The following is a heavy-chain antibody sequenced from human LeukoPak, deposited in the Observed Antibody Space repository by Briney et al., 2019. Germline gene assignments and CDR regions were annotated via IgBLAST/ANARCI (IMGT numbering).Heavy chain of an antibody. J-gene: IGHJ5*02. D-gene: IGHD2-2*01. CDR1: GFTFSSYW. CDR3: ARGFVVVVPAAMGSFNWFDP. Sequence: GGPLRLSCAASGFTFSSYWMHWVRQAPGKGLVWVSRINSDGSSTSYADSVKGRFTISRDNAKNTLYLQMNSLRAKDTAVYYRARGFVVVVPAAMGSFNWFDPWGQGTLVTVSS. V-gene: IGHV3-74*01. CDR2: INSDGSST.